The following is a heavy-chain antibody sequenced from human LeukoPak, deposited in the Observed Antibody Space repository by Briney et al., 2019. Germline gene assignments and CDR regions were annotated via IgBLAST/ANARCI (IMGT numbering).Heavy chain of an antibody. CDR2: IKQDGSEK. Sequence: PGGSLRLSCTASGFTFGDYAMSWVRQAPGKGLEWVANIKQDGSEKYYVDSVKGRFTISRDNAKNSLYLQMNSLRAEDTAVYYCARDSSSFNFDYWGQGTLVTVSS. J-gene: IGHJ4*02. D-gene: IGHD6-13*01. CDR3: ARDSSSFNFDY. V-gene: IGHV3-7*03. CDR1: GFTFGDYA.